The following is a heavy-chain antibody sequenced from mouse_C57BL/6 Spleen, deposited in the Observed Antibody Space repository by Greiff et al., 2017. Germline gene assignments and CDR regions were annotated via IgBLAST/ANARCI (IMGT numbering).Heavy chain of an antibody. J-gene: IGHJ2*01. CDR2: INPSTGGT. CDR1: GYSFTGYY. CDR3: ARGSNYVYFDY. D-gene: IGHD2-5*01. V-gene: IGHV1-42*01. Sequence: EVQLQQSGPELVKPGASVKISCKASGYSFTGYYMNWVKQSPEKSLEWIGEINPSTGGTTYNQKFKAKATLTVDKSSSTAYMQLKSLTSEDSAVYYCARGSNYVYFDYWGQGTTLTVSS.